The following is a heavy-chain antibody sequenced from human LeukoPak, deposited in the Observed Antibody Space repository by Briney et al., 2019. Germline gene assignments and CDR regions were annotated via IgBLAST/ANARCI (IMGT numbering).Heavy chain of an antibody. Sequence: GGSLRLSCAASGFTFTIYWMTWVRQAPGKGPEWVANIRQDGSETNYVDCVRGRFTIARDNTKNSLYLQMTSLRGEDTAVYYCASRAGKPGNTPWCFDYWGQGALVTVSS. V-gene: IGHV3-7*01. J-gene: IGHJ4*02. CDR1: GFTFTIYW. CDR3: ASRAGKPGNTPWCFDY. CDR2: IRQDGSET. D-gene: IGHD2-8*02.